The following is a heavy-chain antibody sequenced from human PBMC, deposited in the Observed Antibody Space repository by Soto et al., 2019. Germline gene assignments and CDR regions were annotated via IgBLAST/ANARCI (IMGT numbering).Heavy chain of an antibody. J-gene: IGHJ6*01. CDR2: IVPILGIP. V-gene: IGHV1-69*02. CDR3: ARIRGSYGMDG. D-gene: IGHD1-1*01. Sequence: QVQLVQSGAEVMKPGSSVKVSCKASGGTFSSYTITWVRQAPGQGLEWMGRIVPILGIPNYAQMCQGRVTITGDKSTSTADMELSSLRSEDTAVYYCARIRGSYGMDGWGQGTTVTGSS. CDR1: GGTFSSYT.